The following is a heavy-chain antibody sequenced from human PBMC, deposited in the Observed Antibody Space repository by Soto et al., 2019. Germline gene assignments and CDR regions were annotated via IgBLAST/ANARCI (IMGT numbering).Heavy chain of an antibody. D-gene: IGHD1-26*01. J-gene: IGHJ4*02. CDR1: GFTFSSYW. Sequence: GGSLRLSCAASGFTFSSYWMHWVRQAPGKGLLCVSRINGDGSSTNYADFVKGRFAISRDNAKNTLYLQMNSLRVEDTAVYYCSRVGGSTWHWGQGTLVTVYS. CDR2: INGDGSST. V-gene: IGHV3-74*01. CDR3: SRVGGSTWH.